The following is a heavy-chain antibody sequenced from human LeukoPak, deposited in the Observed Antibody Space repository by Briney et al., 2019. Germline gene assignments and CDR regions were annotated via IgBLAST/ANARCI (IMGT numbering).Heavy chain of an antibody. CDR3: ATVPRYYYGSGSSVNADY. Sequence: SVKVSCKASGYSFADYYMHWVRQAPGQGLEWMGWINPNSGGTNYAQKFQGRVTMTRDTSISTAYMELSRLRSDDTAVYYCATVPRYYYGSGSSVNADYWGQGTLVTVSS. CDR1: GYSFADYY. V-gene: IGHV1-2*02. CDR2: INPNSGGT. D-gene: IGHD3-10*01. J-gene: IGHJ4*02.